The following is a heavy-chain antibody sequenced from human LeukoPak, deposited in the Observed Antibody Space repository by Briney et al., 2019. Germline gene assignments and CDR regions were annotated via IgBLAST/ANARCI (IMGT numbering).Heavy chain of an antibody. V-gene: IGHV4-61*02. D-gene: IGHD6-19*01. CDR3: ARWASGWGANFDY. J-gene: IGHJ4*02. Sequence: SETLSLTCTVSGGSISSGSYYWSWIRQPAGKGLEWIGRIYTNGSTNYNPSLKSRVTISVDTSKNQFSLKLSSVTAADTAVYYCARWASGWGANFDYWGQGTLVTVSS. CDR1: GGSISSGSYY. CDR2: IYTNGST.